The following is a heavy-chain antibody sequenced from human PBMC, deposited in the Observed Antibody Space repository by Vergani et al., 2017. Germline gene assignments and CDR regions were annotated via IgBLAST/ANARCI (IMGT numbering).Heavy chain of an antibody. CDR1: EYSFGNYW. J-gene: IGHJ4*02. CDR2: IYPADSDT. D-gene: IGHD6-19*01. Sequence: EVELVQSGPEMRKPGESLKISCKGSEYSFGNYWIGWVRQMPGKGLEWMGIIYPADSDTRYSPSFQGQVTISADKSISTAFLQWDSLKASDTAMYYCARISVSGSFEEYFDYWGQGTLVTVSS. V-gene: IGHV5-51*03. CDR3: ARISVSGSFEEYFDY.